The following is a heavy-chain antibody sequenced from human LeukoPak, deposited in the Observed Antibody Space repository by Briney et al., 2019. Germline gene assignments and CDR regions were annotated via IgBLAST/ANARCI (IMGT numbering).Heavy chain of an antibody. CDR2: IYPGDSDT. V-gene: IGHV5-51*01. CDR1: GYSFTSYW. D-gene: IGHD6-19*01. Sequence: GESPKISCKGSGYSFTSYWIGWVRQMPGKGLEWMGIIYPGDSDTRYSPSFQGQVTISADKSISTAYLQWSSLKASDTAMYYCARRKYSSGWYVGIYFDYWGQGTLVTVSS. J-gene: IGHJ4*02. CDR3: ARRKYSSGWYVGIYFDY.